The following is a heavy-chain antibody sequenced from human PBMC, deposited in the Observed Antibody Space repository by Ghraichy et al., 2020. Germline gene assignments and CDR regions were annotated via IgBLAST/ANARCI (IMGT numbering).Heavy chain of an antibody. CDR1: GYTLTELS. D-gene: IGHD1-26*01. CDR3: ATDLGDPVRLDY. CDR2: FDPEDGET. Sequence: ASVKVSCKVSGYTLTELSMHWVRQAPGKGLEWMGGFDPEDGETIYAQKFQGRVTMTEDTSTDTAYMELSSLRSEDTAVYYCATDLGDPVRLDYWGQGTLVTVSS. V-gene: IGHV1-24*01. J-gene: IGHJ4*02.